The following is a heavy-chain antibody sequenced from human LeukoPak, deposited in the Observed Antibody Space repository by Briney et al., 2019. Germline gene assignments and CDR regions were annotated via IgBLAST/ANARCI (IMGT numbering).Heavy chain of an antibody. Sequence: ASVKVSCKASGYTFTSYGISWVRQAPGQGLEWMGLISAYNGNTNYAQKLQGRVTMTTDTSTSTAYMELRSLRSDDTAVYYCARERAQDGDYGRNWFDPWGQGTLVTVSS. D-gene: IGHD4-17*01. V-gene: IGHV1-18*01. CDR1: GYTFTSYG. J-gene: IGHJ5*02. CDR3: ARERAQDGDYGRNWFDP. CDR2: ISAYNGNT.